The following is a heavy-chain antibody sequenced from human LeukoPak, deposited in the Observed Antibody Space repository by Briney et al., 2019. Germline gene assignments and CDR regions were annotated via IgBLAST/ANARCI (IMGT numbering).Heavy chain of an antibody. Sequence: GGSLRLSCAASGFTFSSYAMHRVRQAPGKGLEWVAVISCDGSNKYYADSVKGRFTISRDNSKNTLYLQMNSLRAEDTAVYYCARGDYPYYFDYWGQGTLVTVSS. CDR1: GFTFSSYA. J-gene: IGHJ4*02. CDR3: ARGDYPYYFDY. V-gene: IGHV3-30-3*01. D-gene: IGHD4-17*01. CDR2: ISCDGSNK.